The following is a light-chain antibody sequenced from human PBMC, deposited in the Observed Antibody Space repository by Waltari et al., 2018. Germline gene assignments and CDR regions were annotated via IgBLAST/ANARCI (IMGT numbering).Light chain of an antibody. J-gene: IGKJ1*01. CDR3: HKHTHGPLL. CDR1: QSISSN. CDR2: GAS. Sequence: EIVMTQSPATLSVSPGERATLPCRASQSISSNFAWYQPKPGQAPRLLFYGASIRATGIPARFSGSGSGTEFTLTINSMQSEDFAVYYCHKHTHGPLLFGQGTKVEIK. V-gene: IGKV3-15*01.